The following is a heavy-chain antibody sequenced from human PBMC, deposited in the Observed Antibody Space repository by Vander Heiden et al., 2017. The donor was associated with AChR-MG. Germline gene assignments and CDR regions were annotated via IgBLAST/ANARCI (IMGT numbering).Heavy chain of an antibody. V-gene: IGHV3-21*01. CDR1: GFTFSSYS. CDR2: ISSSSSYI. D-gene: IGHD2-15*01. Sequence: EVQLVESGGGLVKPGGSLRLSCAASGFTFSSYSMNWVRQAPGKGLEWVSSISSSSSYIYYADSVKGLFTISRDNAKNSLYLQMNSLRAEDTAVYYCAIGDYCSGGSCYQSSWGQGTLVTVSS. CDR3: AIGDYCSGGSCYQSS. J-gene: IGHJ4*02.